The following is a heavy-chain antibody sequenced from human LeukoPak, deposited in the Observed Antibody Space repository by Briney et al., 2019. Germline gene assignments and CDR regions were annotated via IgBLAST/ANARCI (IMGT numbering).Heavy chain of an antibody. V-gene: IGHV4-34*01. Sequence: KPSETLSLTCAGYGGSFSGYYWSWIRQPPGKGLEWIGEINHSGSTNYNPSLKGRVTISVDTSKNQFSLKLSSVTAADTAVYYCARLVRGTNWFDPWGQGTLVTVSS. D-gene: IGHD3-10*01. CDR3: ARLVRGTNWFDP. CDR1: GGSFSGYY. CDR2: INHSGST. J-gene: IGHJ5*02.